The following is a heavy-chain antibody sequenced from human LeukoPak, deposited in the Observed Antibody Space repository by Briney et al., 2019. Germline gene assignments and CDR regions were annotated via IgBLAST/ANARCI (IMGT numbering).Heavy chain of an antibody. CDR1: GGSISSGTYY. J-gene: IGHJ4*02. V-gene: IGHV4-61*02. D-gene: IGHD3-3*01. CDR3: ARDLGDFGVAPESDY. Sequence: SETLSLTCTVSGGSISSGTYYWSWIRQPAGKGLEWIGRIYTSGSTNYNPSLKSRVTISVDTSKNQFSLKLSSVTAADTAVYYCARDLGDFGVAPESDYWGQGTLVTVSS. CDR2: IYTSGST.